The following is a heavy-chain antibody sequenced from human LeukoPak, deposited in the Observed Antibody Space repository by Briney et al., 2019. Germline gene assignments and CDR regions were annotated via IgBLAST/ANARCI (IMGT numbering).Heavy chain of an antibody. Sequence: GESLKIPCKGSGYSFTSYWIGWVRQMPGKGLEWMGIIFPGDSDTRYSPSFEGQVTISADRSNNTAYLQWRSLEASDTAIYYCARRIFGGGGYAFDIWGQGTVVTVSS. CDR1: GYSFTSYW. V-gene: IGHV5-51*01. J-gene: IGHJ3*02. D-gene: IGHD3-16*01. CDR3: ARRIFGGGGYAFDI. CDR2: IFPGDSDT.